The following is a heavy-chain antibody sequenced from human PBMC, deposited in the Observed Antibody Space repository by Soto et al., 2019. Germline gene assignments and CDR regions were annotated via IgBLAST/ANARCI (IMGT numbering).Heavy chain of an antibody. V-gene: IGHV1-2*04. J-gene: IGHJ6*03. CDR3: ARGGLERGYSGYLPPKRDYYYYYMDV. D-gene: IGHD5-12*01. CDR2: INPNSGGT. CDR1: GYTFTGYY. Sequence: GASVKVSCKASGYTFTGYYMHWVRQAPGQGHEWMGWINPNSGGTNYAQKLQGWVTMTRDTSISTAYMELSRLRSDDTAVYYCARGGLERGYSGYLPPKRDYYYYYMDVWGKGTTVTVSS.